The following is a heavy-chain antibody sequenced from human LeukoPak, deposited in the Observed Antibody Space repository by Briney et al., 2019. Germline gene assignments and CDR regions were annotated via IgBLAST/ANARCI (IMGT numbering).Heavy chain of an antibody. D-gene: IGHD3-22*01. CDR1: GGTFSSYA. V-gene: IGHV1-69*05. CDR2: IIPIFGTA. J-gene: IGHJ3*02. Sequence: SVKVSCKASGGTFSSYAISWVRQAPGQGLEWMGGIIPIFGTANYAQKFQGRVTITTDESTSTAYMELSSLRSEDTAVYYCARDISGYDAFDIWGQGTMVTVSS. CDR3: ARDISGYDAFDI.